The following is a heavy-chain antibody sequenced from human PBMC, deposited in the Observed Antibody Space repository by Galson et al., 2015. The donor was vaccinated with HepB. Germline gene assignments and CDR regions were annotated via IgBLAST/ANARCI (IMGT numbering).Heavy chain of an antibody. Sequence: QSGAEVKKLGESLRISCKGSGYSFGSYWISWVRQMPGKGLEWMGRIDPSDSESNYSPYFQGRVTISAEKSLNTAYLQWSSLKASDTAMYYCARHKRSSAIYDTSGYYYGLDYWVQGTLVTVSS. CDR1: GYSFGSYW. V-gene: IGHV5-10-1*01. J-gene: IGHJ4*02. CDR2: IDPSDSES. D-gene: IGHD3-22*01. CDR3: ARHKRSSAIYDTSGYYYGLDY.